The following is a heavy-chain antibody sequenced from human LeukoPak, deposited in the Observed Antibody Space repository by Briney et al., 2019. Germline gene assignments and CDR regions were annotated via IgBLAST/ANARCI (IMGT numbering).Heavy chain of an antibody. V-gene: IGHV3-33*01. CDR3: ARDKGYNNGHALDY. J-gene: IGHJ4*02. D-gene: IGHD6-19*01. CDR1: GFTFSSYG. CDR2: IWSDGTNK. Sequence: PGGSLRLSCAASGFTFSSYGMHWVRQVPGKGLEWVALIWSDGTNKYYVDSVKGRFTISRDNSENTLYLQMNSLRAEDTAIYYCARDKGYNNGHALDYWGQGTLVTVSS.